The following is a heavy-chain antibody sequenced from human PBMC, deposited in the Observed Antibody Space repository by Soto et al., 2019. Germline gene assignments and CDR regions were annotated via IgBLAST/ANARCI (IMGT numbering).Heavy chain of an antibody. D-gene: IGHD3-10*01. CDR2: ISGSGGST. Sequence: GGSLRLSCAASGFTFSSYAMSWVRQAPGKGLELVSVISGSGGSTYYADSVKGRFTISRDNSNNTLYLQMNSLRAEDTSVYYCAKDHYYGSGSYYLCFDFWGQGTLVTVSS. CDR3: AKDHYYGSGSYYLCFDF. J-gene: IGHJ4*02. V-gene: IGHV3-23*01. CDR1: GFTFSSYA.